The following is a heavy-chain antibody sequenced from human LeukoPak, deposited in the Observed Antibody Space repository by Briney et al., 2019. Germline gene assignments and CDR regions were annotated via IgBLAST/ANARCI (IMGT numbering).Heavy chain of an antibody. CDR1: GFTFSSYG. J-gene: IGHJ4*02. V-gene: IGHV3-33*01. D-gene: IGHD5-12*01. Sequence: GGSLRLSCAASGFTFSSYGMHWVRQAPGKGLEWVAVIWYDGSNKYYADSVKGRFTISRDNSKNTLYLQMNSLRAEDTAVYYCARGWDIVATDTYYLDYWGQGTLVTVSS. CDR2: IWYDGSNK. CDR3: ARGWDIVATDTYYLDY.